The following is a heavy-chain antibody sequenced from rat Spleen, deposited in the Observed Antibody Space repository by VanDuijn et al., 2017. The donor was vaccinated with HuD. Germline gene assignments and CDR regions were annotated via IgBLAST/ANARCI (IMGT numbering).Heavy chain of an antibody. Sequence: EVQLVESGGGLVQPGRSLKLSCAASGFSFRNFGMAWVRQAPTKGLEWVASIHTVGGYTYYRDSVKGRFTISRDNAKNTLYLQMDSLRSEDTATFYCTRSNWDFDYWGQGVMVTVSS. V-gene: IGHV5S13*01. CDR2: IHTVGGYT. CDR3: TRSNWDFDY. CDR1: GFSFRNFG. J-gene: IGHJ2*01. D-gene: IGHD5-1*01.